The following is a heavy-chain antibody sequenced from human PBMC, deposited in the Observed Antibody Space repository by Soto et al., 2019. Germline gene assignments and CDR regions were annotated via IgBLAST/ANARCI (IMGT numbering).Heavy chain of an antibody. V-gene: IGHV1-2*02. J-gene: IGHJ5*02. CDR1: GYTFTGYY. Sequence: GASVKVSCKASGYTFTGYYIHWVRQAPGQGLEWMGGINTNSGASNYAQKFQGRVTMTRDTSISTAYMELSRLRSDDTAVYYCARYCSSTSCQFDPWGQGTLVTVSS. CDR2: INTNSGAS. D-gene: IGHD2-2*01. CDR3: ARYCSSTSCQFDP.